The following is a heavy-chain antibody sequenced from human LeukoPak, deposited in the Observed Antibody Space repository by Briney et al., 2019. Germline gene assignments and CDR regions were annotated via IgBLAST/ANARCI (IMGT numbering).Heavy chain of an antibody. CDR1: GESFSGYY. D-gene: IGHD2-2*01. J-gene: IGHJ4*02. Sequence: SETLSLTCAVYGESFSGYYWSWIRQPPGKGLEWIGEINHSGSTNYNPSLKSRVTISVDTSKNQFSLKLSSVTAADTAVYYCARDAGYCSSTSCPPQTYYFDYWGQGTLVTVSS. V-gene: IGHV4-34*01. CDR3: ARDAGYCSSTSCPPQTYYFDY. CDR2: INHSGST.